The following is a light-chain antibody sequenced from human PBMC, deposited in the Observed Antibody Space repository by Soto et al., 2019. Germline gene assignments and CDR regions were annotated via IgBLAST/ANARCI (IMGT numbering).Light chain of an antibody. J-gene: IGKJ2*01. CDR3: QQSQVS. CDR2: AAS. V-gene: IGKV1-39*01. CDR1: QSISSY. Sequence: DIQMTQSPSSLSASVGDRVTITCRASQSISSYLNWYQQKRGKAPQLLIYAASSLKSGVPSRFSGSGSRTDFTLTISSLQPEDFATYYCQQSQVSVGQGTKLEIK.